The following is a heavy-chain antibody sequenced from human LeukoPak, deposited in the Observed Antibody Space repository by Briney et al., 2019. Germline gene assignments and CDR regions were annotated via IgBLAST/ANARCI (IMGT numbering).Heavy chain of an antibody. D-gene: IGHD4-17*01. CDR3: ASDFYGDYPFLDY. J-gene: IGHJ4*02. CDR1: GFSLRSYE. CDR2: ISSSGSVI. V-gene: IGHV3-48*03. Sequence: GGSLRLSCEACGFSLRSYELNWVGQAPGKGLEWVSYISSSGSVIYYADSVKGRFTISRDNAKNSLYLQMTSLRAEDTAVYYCASDFYGDYPFLDYWGQGTLVTVSS.